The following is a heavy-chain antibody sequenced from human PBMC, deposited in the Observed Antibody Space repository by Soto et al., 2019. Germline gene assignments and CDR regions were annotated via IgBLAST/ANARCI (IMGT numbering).Heavy chain of an antibody. V-gene: IGHV1-18*01. CDR1: GYTFTSYG. CDR2: ISAYNGNT. D-gene: IGHD3-16*02. CDR3: ARDPWGSYRYHDAFDI. J-gene: IGHJ3*02. Sequence: QVQLVQSGAEVKKPGASVKVSCKASGYTFTSYGISWVRQAPGQGLEWMGWISAYNGNTNYAQKLQGRVTMTTATTTRTAYMELRSLRSDDTAVYYCARDPWGSYRYHDAFDIWGQGTMVTVSS.